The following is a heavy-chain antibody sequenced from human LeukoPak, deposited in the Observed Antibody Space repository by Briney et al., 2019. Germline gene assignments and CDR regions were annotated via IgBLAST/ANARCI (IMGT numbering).Heavy chain of an antibody. D-gene: IGHD6-19*01. CDR1: GYTFTSYY. J-gene: IGHJ6*02. CDR2: INPSGGST. V-gene: IGHV1-46*01. Sequence: GESLKISCKASGYTFTSYYMHWVRQAPGQGLEWMGIINPSGGSTSYAQKFQGRVTMTRDTSTSTAYMELRSLRSDDTAVYYCARDCAGSGWVGYYYYGMDVWGQGTTVTVSS. CDR3: ARDCAGSGWVGYYYYGMDV.